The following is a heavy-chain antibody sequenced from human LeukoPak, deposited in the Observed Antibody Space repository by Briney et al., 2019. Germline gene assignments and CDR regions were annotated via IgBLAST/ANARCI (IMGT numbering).Heavy chain of an antibody. CDR3: AREKGYSSSWYFDY. Sequence: GGSLRLSCAASGLTVSSNYMSWVRQAPGKGLEWVSVIYSGGSKDYADSVKGRFAISRDSSKNTLYLKMNSLRAEDTAVYYCAREKGYSSSWYFDYWGQGTLVTVSS. V-gene: IGHV3-66*01. CDR2: IYSGGSK. J-gene: IGHJ4*02. D-gene: IGHD6-13*01. CDR1: GLTVSSNY.